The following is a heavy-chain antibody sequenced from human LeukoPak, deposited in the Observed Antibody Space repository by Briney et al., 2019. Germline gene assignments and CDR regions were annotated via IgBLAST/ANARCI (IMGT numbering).Heavy chain of an antibody. Sequence: ASVKVSCKASGYTFTSYGISWVRQGPGQGLEWMGWISAYNGNTNYAQKLQGRVTMTTDTSTSTAYMELRSLRSDDTAVYYCARDLHYYDSSGYYIFDYWGQGTLVTVSS. D-gene: IGHD3-22*01. CDR3: ARDLHYYDSSGYYIFDY. V-gene: IGHV1-18*01. J-gene: IGHJ4*02. CDR1: GYTFTSYG. CDR2: ISAYNGNT.